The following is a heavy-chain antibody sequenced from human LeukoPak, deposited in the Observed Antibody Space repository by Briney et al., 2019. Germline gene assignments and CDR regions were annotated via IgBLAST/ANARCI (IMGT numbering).Heavy chain of an antibody. CDR2: IDPDTGGT. J-gene: IGHJ3*02. Sequence: ASVKVSCKASGYSFTDYYLHWVRQAPGQGLEWMGCIDPDTGGTKFAQKFQGGVTMTRDTSVSTAYMELSSLRSDDTAVYYCAREYYDSSGLKYAFDIWGQGTMDTVSS. D-gene: IGHD3-22*01. CDR3: AREYYDSSGLKYAFDI. CDR1: GYSFTDYY. V-gene: IGHV1-2*02.